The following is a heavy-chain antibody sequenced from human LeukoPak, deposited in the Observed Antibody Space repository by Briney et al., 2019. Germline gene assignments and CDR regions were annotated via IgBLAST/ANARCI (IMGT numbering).Heavy chain of an antibody. CDR1: GFTFSGSA. CDR3: TRPDGDGYNRYYYYYMDV. V-gene: IGHV3-73*01. D-gene: IGHD5-24*01. CDR2: IRSKANSYAT. Sequence: HPGGSLRLSCAASGFTFSGSAMHWVRQASGKGLEWVGRIRSKANSYATAYAASVKGRFIISRDDSKNTAYLQMNSLKTEDTAVYYCTRPDGDGYNRYYYYYMDVWGKGTTVTVSS. J-gene: IGHJ6*03.